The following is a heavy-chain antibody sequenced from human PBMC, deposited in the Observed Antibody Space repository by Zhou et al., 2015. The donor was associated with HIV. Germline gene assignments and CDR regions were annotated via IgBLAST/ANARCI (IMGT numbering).Heavy chain of an antibody. CDR3: AKEWTTIGRPLFDH. D-gene: IGHD5-24*01. V-gene: IGHV3-23*01. CDR2: ISSDGQA. J-gene: IGHJ5*02. Sequence: EVQLLDSGGGLAQPGGSLRLSCTASGFNFGKYAMSWVRQAPGKGLEWVSGISSDGQAYYADSVSGRFTISRDNSKITLTLHMYGLRVEDTAVYYCAKEWTTIGRPLFDHWGHGTLVTVSS. CDR1: GFNFGKYA.